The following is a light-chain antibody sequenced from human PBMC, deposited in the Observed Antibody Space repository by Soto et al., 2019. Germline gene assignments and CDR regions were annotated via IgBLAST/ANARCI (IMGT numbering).Light chain of an antibody. CDR2: KAS. CDR1: QRISSW. V-gene: IGKV1-5*03. CDR3: QQYVSYSFT. J-gene: IGKJ3*01. Sequence: DLQMTQSPSTLSASVGDRVIITCRASQRISSWLASYQQKPGKAPKLLIYKASSLDTWVQSRFRGSGTGTEFTHAFGRLHPDDFTTYDCQQYVSYSFTFGPGNKVDIK.